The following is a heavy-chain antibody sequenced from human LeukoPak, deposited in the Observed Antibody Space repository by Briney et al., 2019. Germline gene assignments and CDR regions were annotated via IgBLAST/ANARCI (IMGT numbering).Heavy chain of an antibody. CDR1: GFTFSSSG. CDR2: ISGSGGST. CDR3: AKDLVVVPAVNFDY. V-gene: IGHV3-23*01. J-gene: IGHJ4*02. Sequence: GGSLRLSCAASGFTFSSSGMHWVRQAPGKGLEWVSAISGSGGSTYYADSVKGRFTISRDNSKNTLYLQMNSLRAEDTAVYYCAKDLVVVPAVNFDYWGQGTLVTVSS. D-gene: IGHD2-2*01.